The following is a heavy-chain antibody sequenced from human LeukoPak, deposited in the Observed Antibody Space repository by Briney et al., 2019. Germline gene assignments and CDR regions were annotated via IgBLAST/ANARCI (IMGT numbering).Heavy chain of an antibody. CDR3: ARPGSSWQTIDY. Sequence: GESLKISCNGSGYSFTNYWIGWVRQMPGKGLDWMGIIYPGDSDTRYSPSFQGQVTISADKSINTAYLQWRSLKASDTAMYYCARPGSSWQTIDYWGQGTLVAVSS. J-gene: IGHJ4*02. V-gene: IGHV5-51*01. CDR1: GYSFTNYW. D-gene: IGHD6-13*01. CDR2: IYPGDSDT.